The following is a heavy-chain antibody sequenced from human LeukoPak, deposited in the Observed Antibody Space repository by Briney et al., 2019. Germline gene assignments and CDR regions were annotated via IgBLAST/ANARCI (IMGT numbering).Heavy chain of an antibody. J-gene: IGHJ3*02. D-gene: IGHD2-2*01. CDR1: GGSISSSSYY. CDR3: ARDLGYCSSTSCYGDAFDI. V-gene: IGHV4-30-4*08. CDR2: IYYSGST. Sequence: SETLSLTCTVSGGSISSSSYYWGWIRQPPGKGLEWIGYIYYSGSTYYNPSLKSRVTISVDTSKNQFSLKLSSVTAADTAVYYCARDLGYCSSTSCYGDAFDIWGQGTMVTVSS.